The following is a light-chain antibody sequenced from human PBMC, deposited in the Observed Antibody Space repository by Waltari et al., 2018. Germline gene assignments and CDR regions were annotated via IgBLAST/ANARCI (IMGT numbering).Light chain of an antibody. Sequence: QPALTQPAYVPGSPGQSISISCTAPSSVVGNYKGVSWSQQHPCKAPQLMIYAVSQRPSGVSDRFSGSKSSDMATLTISGLQPEDEAEYFCSSYAGSSKGVFGGGTKVTVL. CDR2: AVS. CDR1: SSVVGNYKG. CDR3: SSYAGSSKGV. V-gene: IGLV2-23*02. J-gene: IGLJ2*01.